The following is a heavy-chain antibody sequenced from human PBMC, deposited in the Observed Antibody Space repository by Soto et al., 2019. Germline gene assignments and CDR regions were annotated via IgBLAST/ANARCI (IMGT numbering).Heavy chain of an antibody. CDR3: EWRGGYSGYDGHDA. CDR2: MYTGGST. D-gene: IGHD5-12*01. Sequence: EVQLVESGGGLIHPGVSLRLSCGASGVTVSTTYMRWVRQAPGKGLEWVSTMYTGGSTSYADSVRGRFTIPRDNSKTTLYLQMNRLRGEDAAVYYCEWRGGYSGYDGHDAWGQGTLVTVSS. V-gene: IGHV3-53*01. J-gene: IGHJ5*02. CDR1: GVTVSTTY.